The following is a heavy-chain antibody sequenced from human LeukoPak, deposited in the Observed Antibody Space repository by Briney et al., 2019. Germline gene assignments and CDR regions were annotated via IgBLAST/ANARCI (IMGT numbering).Heavy chain of an antibody. J-gene: IGHJ4*02. CDR2: ILYDGSNK. D-gene: IGHD5-12*01. Sequence: PGGSLGLSCAASGFSFSNYGMHWVRQAPGKGLEWVAVILYDGSNKYYADYVKGRFTISRDKSNNTLFLQMNSLRVEDTAVYYCAKESSGGDFDYWGQGTLVTVSS. CDR1: GFSFSNYG. V-gene: IGHV3-30*18. CDR3: AKESSGGDFDY.